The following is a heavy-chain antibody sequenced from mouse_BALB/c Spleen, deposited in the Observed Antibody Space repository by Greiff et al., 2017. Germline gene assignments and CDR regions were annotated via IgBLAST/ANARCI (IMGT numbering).Heavy chain of an antibody. J-gene: IGHJ4*01. D-gene: IGHD2-14*01. V-gene: IGHV2-2*02. CDR2: IWSGGST. CDR1: GFSLTSYG. CDR3: ARKGDYRYGDYYAMDY. Sequence: VQLQQSGPGLVQPSQSLSITCTVSGFSLTSYGVHWVRQSPGKGLEWLGVIWSGGSTDYNAAFISRLSISKDNSKSQVFFKMNSLQANDTAIYYCARKGDYRYGDYYAMDYWGQGTSVTVSS.